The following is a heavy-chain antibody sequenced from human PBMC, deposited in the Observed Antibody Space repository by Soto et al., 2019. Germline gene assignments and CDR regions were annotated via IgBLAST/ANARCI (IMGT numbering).Heavy chain of an antibody. CDR3: ARDGVGLDDYYYYGMDV. Sequence: ASVKVSCKASGYTFTSYGISWVRQAPGQGLEWMGWISAYNGNTNYAQKLQGRVTMTTDTSTSTAYMELRSLRSDDTAVYYCARDGVGLDDYYYYGMDVWGQGTTVTVSS. V-gene: IGHV1-18*01. J-gene: IGHJ6*02. CDR2: ISAYNGNT. D-gene: IGHD1-1*01. CDR1: GYTFTSYG.